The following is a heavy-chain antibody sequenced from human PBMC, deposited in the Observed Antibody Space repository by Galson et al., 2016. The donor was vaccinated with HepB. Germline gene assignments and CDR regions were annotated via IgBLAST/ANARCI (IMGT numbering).Heavy chain of an antibody. Sequence: QSGAEVKEPGESLRISCEGSGYIFSNYWITWVRQMPGKGLEWMGRIDPSDSYTNYSPSFQGHVTISTDKSTNTAYLQWRSLKASDTAIYYCARHLAIPVGGLDYWGQGTLVTVSS. CDR2: IDPSDSYT. D-gene: IGHD6-19*01. V-gene: IGHV5-10-1*01. CDR3: ARHLAIPVGGLDY. J-gene: IGHJ4*02. CDR1: GYIFSNYW.